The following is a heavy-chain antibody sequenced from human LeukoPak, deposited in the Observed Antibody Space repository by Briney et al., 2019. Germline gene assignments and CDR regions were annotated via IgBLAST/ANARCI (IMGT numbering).Heavy chain of an antibody. Sequence: SGPTLVNPTQTLTLTCTLSGFSLNTHRVGVGWIRQPPGKALEGLALIYWDDDKRYSPSLRTRLTITKDTSKNQVVLTMTNMASVDTGTYFCVRISRSFVVATDWFFDLWGRGTLVTVSS. CDR2: IYWDDDK. J-gene: IGHJ2*01. CDR1: GFSLNTHRVG. CDR3: VRISRSFVVATDWFFDL. D-gene: IGHD2-21*02. V-gene: IGHV2-5*04.